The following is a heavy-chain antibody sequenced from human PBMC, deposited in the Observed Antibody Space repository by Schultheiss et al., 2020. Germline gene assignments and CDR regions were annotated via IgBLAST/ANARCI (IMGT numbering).Heavy chain of an antibody. CDR2: ISYDGSNK. D-gene: IGHD3-16*01. CDR3: AKAVNYVWGSYPHFDY. CDR1: GFTFSSYG. V-gene: IGHV3-30*18. Sequence: GESLKISCAASGFTFSSYGMHWVRQAPGKGLEWVAVISYDGSNKYYADSVKGRFTISRDNSKNSLYLQMNSLRAEDTAAYYCAKAVNYVWGSYPHFDYWGQGTLVTVSS. J-gene: IGHJ4*02.